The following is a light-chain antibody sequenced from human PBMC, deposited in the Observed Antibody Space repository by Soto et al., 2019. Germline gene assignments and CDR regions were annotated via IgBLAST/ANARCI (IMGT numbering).Light chain of an antibody. CDR2: CAS. CDR3: QQRSNWHSWT. Sequence: EIVFTQSPATRSLSPGATYTLSCMAIQNVWSTYLSGYHQKPVQAPRLLMYCASKRATGIPDRFSGSGSGTDLTLTISSLEPEDFAVYYCQQRSNWHSWTVGPGTQVEIK. V-gene: IGKV3D-20*02. CDR1: QNVWSTY. J-gene: IGKJ1*01.